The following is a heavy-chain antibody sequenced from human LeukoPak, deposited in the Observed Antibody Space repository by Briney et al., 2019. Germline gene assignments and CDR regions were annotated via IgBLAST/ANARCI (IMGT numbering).Heavy chain of an antibody. CDR2: INNDGHSI. D-gene: IGHD6-6*01. V-gene: IGHV3-74*01. J-gene: IGHJ4*02. Sequence: GGSLRLFCATSGFMFKTYWMHWVRQAPGKGLVWVSRINNDGHSINYADSVKGRFTTSRDNAKNTLYLQMNNLRAEDTAMYYCARDQRVTGRPDIDYWGQGTLVIVSS. CDR1: GFMFKTYW. CDR3: ARDQRVTGRPDIDY.